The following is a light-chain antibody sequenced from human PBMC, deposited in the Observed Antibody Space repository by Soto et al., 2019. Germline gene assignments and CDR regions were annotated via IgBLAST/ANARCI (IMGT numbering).Light chain of an antibody. J-gene: IGKJ1*01. CDR2: GAS. V-gene: IGKV3-20*01. Sequence: EIVLTQSPGTLSLSPGESATLSCRASQSVPTNYLAWYQQKPGQAPRLLIYGASSRATGIPDRFSGSGSGTDFTLTISRLEPEDFAVYYCQQYGSSKTFGQGTKVEIK. CDR3: QQYGSSKT. CDR1: QSVPTNY.